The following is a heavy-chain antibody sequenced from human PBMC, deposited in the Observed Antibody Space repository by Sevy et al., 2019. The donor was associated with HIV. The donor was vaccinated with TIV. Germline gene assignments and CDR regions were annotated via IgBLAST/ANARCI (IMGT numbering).Heavy chain of an antibody. V-gene: IGHV4-30-2*01. CDR3: ARGPTSGTTWFDY. J-gene: IGHJ4*02. D-gene: IGHD4-17*01. CDR1: GGSISSGGYY. CDR2: IYHSGST. Sequence: SETLSLTCAVSGGSISSGGYYWSWIRQPPGKGLEWMGYIYHSGSTYYNPSLKRRVTISVDRSKTQCSLKLSSVSAADPALYFCARGPTSGTTWFDYWGQGTLVTVSS.